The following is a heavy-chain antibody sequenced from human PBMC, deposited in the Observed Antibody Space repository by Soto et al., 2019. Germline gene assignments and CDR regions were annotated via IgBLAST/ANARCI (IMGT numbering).Heavy chain of an antibody. V-gene: IGHV4-39*01. D-gene: IGHD2-8*01. CDR2: IYYSGST. CDR3: ASLGGYCTNGVCYNWFDP. J-gene: IGHJ5*02. CDR1: GGSISSSSYY. Sequence: SETLSLTCTVSGGSISSSSYYWGWIRQPPGKGLEWIGSIYYSGSTYYNPSLKSRVTISVDTSKNQFSLKLSSVTAADTAVYYCASLGGYCTNGVCYNWFDPWGQGTLVTVPQ.